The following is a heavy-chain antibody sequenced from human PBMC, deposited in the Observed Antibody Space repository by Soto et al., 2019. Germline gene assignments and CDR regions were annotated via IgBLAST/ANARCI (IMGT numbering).Heavy chain of an antibody. CDR2: IYDDGSA. D-gene: IGHD2-15*01. V-gene: IGHV4-59*01. CDR1: GGSTSSSY. J-gene: IGHJ5*02. CDR3: ARDKYCSGGSCRKNWFDP. Sequence: SSETLSLTCTVSGGSTSSSYWSWIRQPPGKGLEWLAYIYDDGSANYNPSLKSRATISLDMSKNQFSLKLTSVTAADTAVYYCARDKYCSGGSCRKNWFDPWGQGTLVTVSS.